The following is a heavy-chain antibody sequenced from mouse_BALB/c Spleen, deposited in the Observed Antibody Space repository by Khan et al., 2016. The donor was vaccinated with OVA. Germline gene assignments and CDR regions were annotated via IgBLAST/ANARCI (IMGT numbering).Heavy chain of an antibody. CDR3: ARYYGSRFAY. D-gene: IGHD1-1*01. CDR2: IYPGDGDT. CDR1: GYVFSSSW. J-gene: IGHJ3*01. V-gene: IGHV1-80*01. Sequence: VQLQESGAELVRPGSSVMISCKASGYVFSSSWMNWVKQRPGQGLEWIGQIYPGDGDTNYNGQFKGKVTLTADKSSSKAYMQLSSLTSEDSAVFFCARYYGSRFAYWGQGTLVTVSA.